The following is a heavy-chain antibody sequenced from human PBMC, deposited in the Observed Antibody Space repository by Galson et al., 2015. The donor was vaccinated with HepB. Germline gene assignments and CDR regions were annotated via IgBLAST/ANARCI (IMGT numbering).Heavy chain of an antibody. CDR1: GFTFSSYG. CDR2: ISYDGSNK. V-gene: IGHV3-30*18. D-gene: IGHD3-3*01. CDR3: AKDGKGFWSGYYTDYYGMDV. J-gene: IGHJ6*02. Sequence: SLRLSCAASGFTFSSYGMHWVRQAPGKGLEWVAVISYDGSNKYYADSVKGRFTISRDNSKNTLYLQMNSLRAEDTAVYYCAKDGKGFWSGYYTDYYGMDVWGQGTTVTVSS.